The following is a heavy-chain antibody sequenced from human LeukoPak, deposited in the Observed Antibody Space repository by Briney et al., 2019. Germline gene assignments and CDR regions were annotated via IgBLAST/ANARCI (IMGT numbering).Heavy chain of an antibody. D-gene: IGHD4-11*01. Sequence: SETLSLTCTVSGASIITTNYYWGWIRQPPGKGLEWIGSISYSGNAYYNPSLRSRLSISMDASKNQFSLKVRSVTAADTAVYYCARNLGQTWGTVTTDLWYFDHWGHGTLVPVS. V-gene: IGHV4-39*01. CDR1: GASIITTNYY. CDR3: ARNLGQTWGTVTTDLWYFDH. CDR2: ISYSGNA. J-gene: IGHJ4*01.